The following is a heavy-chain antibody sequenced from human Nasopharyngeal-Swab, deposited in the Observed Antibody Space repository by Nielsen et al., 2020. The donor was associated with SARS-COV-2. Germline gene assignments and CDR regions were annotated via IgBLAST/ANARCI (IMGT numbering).Heavy chain of an antibody. Sequence: VRQAPGKGLEWVAVISYDGSNKYYADSVKGRFTISRDNSKNTLYLQMSSLRAEDTAVYYCARVRKDCSSTSCYTSDYWGQGTLVTVSS. V-gene: IGHV3-30-3*01. J-gene: IGHJ4*02. D-gene: IGHD2-2*02. CDR3: ARVRKDCSSTSCYTSDY. CDR2: ISYDGSNK.